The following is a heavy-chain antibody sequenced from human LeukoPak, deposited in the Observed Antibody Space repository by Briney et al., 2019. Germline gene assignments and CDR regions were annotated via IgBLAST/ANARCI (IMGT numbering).Heavy chain of an antibody. CDR3: ASGQYYDLWSGYYVD. J-gene: IGHJ4*02. V-gene: IGHV4-34*01. CDR2: INHSGST. Sequence: SETLSLTCAVYGGSFSGHYWSGIRQPPGKGLEWIGEINHSGSTNYNPSLESRVTISVDTSKNHFSLRLSSVTAADTAVYYCASGQYYDLWSGYYVDWGQGTLVTVSA. D-gene: IGHD3-3*01. CDR1: GGSFSGHY.